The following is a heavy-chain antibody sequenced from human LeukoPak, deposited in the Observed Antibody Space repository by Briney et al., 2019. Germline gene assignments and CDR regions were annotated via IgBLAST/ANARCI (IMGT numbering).Heavy chain of an antibody. V-gene: IGHV1-2*02. D-gene: IGHD5-12*01. J-gene: IGHJ6*03. CDR1: GYTFTVNY. CDR2: MNPNSGVT. Sequence: GASVKVSCKPSGYTFTVNYLHWVRQAPGQGLEWVGWMNPNSGVTVYAQNLQGRVTMTRDTSISTAYMELSSLTSDDTAVYYCARGVLGSGYDVGYYYMDVWGKGTTVTVSS. CDR3: ARGVLGSGYDVGYYYMDV.